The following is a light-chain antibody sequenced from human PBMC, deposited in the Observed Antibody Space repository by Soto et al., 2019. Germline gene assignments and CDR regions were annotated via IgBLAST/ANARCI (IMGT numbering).Light chain of an antibody. CDR1: QSVGGS. CDR3: QQFGSSPLLT. V-gene: IGKV3-20*01. CDR2: HTS. Sequence: EIVLTQSPGTLSLSPGERATLSCRASQSVGGSLAWYQQRPGQAPRLLVYHTSNRATGIPDRFSASGSGTDFTLAISRLEPEDFAVYYCQQFGSSPLLTFGGGTKVDIK. J-gene: IGKJ4*01.